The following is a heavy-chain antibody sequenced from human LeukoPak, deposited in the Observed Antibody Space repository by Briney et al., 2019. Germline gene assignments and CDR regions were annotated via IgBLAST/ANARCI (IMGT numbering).Heavy chain of an antibody. CDR2: IRGDGTDI. CDR3: ARDQGHYYNYMDV. V-gene: IGHV3-48*02. CDR1: GFNFNIYR. J-gene: IGHJ6*03. Sequence: LAGGSLRLSCTASGFNFNIYRMNWVRQAPGKGLEWVSCIRGDGTDINYADSVKGRFTISRDNAENSVYLQMNSLRDEDTAVYYCARDQGHYYNYMDVWGKGTTVTVSS.